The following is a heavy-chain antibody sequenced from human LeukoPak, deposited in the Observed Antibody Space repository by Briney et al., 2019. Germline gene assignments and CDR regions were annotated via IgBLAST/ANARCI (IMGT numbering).Heavy chain of an antibody. Sequence: ASVKVSCEASGYTFTGYYIHWVRQAPGQGLEWMGWINPNSGGTNYAQKFQGRVTMTRDTSISTAYMELRRLRSDDGAVYYCARGPPTIVVVITTGDFDSWGQGTLVTVSS. CDR1: GYTFTGYY. D-gene: IGHD3-22*01. J-gene: IGHJ4*02. V-gene: IGHV1-2*02. CDR2: INPNSGGT. CDR3: ARGPPTIVVVITTGDFDS.